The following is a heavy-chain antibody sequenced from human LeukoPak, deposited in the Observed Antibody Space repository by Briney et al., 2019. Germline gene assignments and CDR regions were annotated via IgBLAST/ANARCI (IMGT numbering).Heavy chain of an antibody. J-gene: IGHJ4*02. Sequence: GGSLRLSCAASGFTFDDYAIHWVRQAPGKGLEWVSGISWNSGSIGYADSVKGRFTISRDNAKNSLYLQMNSLRAEDTALYYCAKTGGDGYNWPYYFDYWGQGTLVTVSS. V-gene: IGHV3-9*01. CDR1: GFTFDDYA. CDR2: ISWNSGSI. D-gene: IGHD5-24*01. CDR3: AKTGGDGYNWPYYFDY.